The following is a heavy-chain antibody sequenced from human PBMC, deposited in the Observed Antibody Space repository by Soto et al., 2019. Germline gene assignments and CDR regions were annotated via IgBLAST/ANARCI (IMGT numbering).Heavy chain of an antibody. J-gene: IGHJ3*02. D-gene: IGHD4-17*01. CDR2: IYYSGST. CDR3: ARQGEDYYGEGAFDI. CDR1: GGSISSYY. V-gene: IGHV4-59*08. Sequence: SETLSLTCTVSGGSISSYYWSWIRQPPGKGLEWIGYIYYSGSTNYNPSLKSRVTISVDTSKNQFSLELSSVTAADTAVYYCARQGEDYYGEGAFDIWGQGTMDTVSS.